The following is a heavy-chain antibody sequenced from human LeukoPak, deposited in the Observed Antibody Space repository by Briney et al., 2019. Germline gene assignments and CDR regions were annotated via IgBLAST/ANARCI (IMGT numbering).Heavy chain of an antibody. CDR1: GFTVSSNY. CDR2: IYSGGST. Sequence: GGSLRLSCAASGFTVSSNYMSWVRQAPGKGLEWVSVIYSGGSTYYADSVKGRFTISRHNSKNTLYLQMNSLRAEDTAVYYCARDRRYSYGTDAFDIWGQGTMVVVSS. J-gene: IGHJ3*02. D-gene: IGHD5-18*01. V-gene: IGHV3-53*04. CDR3: ARDRRYSYGTDAFDI.